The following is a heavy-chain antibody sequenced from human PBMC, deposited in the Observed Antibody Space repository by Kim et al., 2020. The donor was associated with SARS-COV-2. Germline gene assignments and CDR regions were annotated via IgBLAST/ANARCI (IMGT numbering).Heavy chain of an antibody. V-gene: IGHV3-23*01. J-gene: IGHJ6*02. D-gene: IGHD1-26*01. Sequence: KDRFTISRDKSKKTLYLQMNSLRAEDTAVYYCAKSYEWELRPYYYYGMDVWGQGTTVTVSS. CDR3: AKSYEWELRPYYYYGMDV.